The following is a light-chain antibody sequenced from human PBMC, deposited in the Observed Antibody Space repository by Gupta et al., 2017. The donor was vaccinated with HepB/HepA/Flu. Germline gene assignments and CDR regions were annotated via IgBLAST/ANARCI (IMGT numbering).Light chain of an antibody. J-gene: IGKJ5*01. V-gene: IGKV3-20*01. CDR2: GAS. CDR3: QQYGSSPLIT. CDR1: QSVSSSY. Sequence: DSVLTHSPCTLSLSPGERATLSCRASQSVSSSYLAWYQQKPGQAPRLLIYGASSRATGIPDRFSGSGSGTDFTLTISRLEPEDFAVYYCQQYGSSPLITFGQGTRLEIK.